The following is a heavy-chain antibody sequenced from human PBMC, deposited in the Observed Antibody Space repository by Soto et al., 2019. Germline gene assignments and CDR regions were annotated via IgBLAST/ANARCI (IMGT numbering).Heavy chain of an antibody. V-gene: IGHV3-21*01. D-gene: IGHD3-22*01. CDR3: ARVLPPGYYDSSGQGYYYGMDV. CDR1: GFTFSSYS. CDR2: ISSSTLYI. J-gene: IGHJ6*02. Sequence: GGSLRLSCLASGFTFSSYSMNWVRQAPGKGLEWVSSISSSTLYIYYADSVKGRFTISRDNAKNSLYLQMNSLRAGDTAVYYCARVLPPGYYDSSGQGYYYGMDVWGQGTTVTVSS.